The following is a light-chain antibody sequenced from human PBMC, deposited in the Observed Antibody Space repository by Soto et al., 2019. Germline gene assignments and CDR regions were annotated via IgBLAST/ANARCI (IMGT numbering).Light chain of an antibody. V-gene: IGLV1-47*01. Sequence: QSVLTQPPSASGTPGQRVTISCSGSSSNIGSNYVYWYHQLPGTAPKLLIYRNNQRPSGVPGRFSGSKSGTSASLAISGLRSEDEADYYCAAWDDSLSGVVFGGGTQLTV. CDR2: RNN. CDR3: AAWDDSLSGVV. CDR1: SSNIGSNY. J-gene: IGLJ2*01.